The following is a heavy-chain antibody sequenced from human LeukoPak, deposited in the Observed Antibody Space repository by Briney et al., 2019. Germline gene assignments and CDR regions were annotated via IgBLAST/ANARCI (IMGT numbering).Heavy chain of an antibody. D-gene: IGHD6-19*01. CDR2: ISYDGSNK. Sequence: GRSLRLSCAASGFTFSSYGMHWVRQAPGKGLEWVAVISYDGSNKYYADSVKGRFTISRDNSKNTLYLQMNSLRAEDTAVYYCAKDHIDGSGSYNYGMDVWGQGTTVTVSS. V-gene: IGHV3-30*18. CDR1: GFTFSSYG. J-gene: IGHJ6*02. CDR3: AKDHIDGSGSYNYGMDV.